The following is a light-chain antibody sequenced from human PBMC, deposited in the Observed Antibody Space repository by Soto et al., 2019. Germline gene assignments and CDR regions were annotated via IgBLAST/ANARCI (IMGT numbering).Light chain of an antibody. J-gene: IGLJ1*01. V-gene: IGLV1-44*01. CDR1: RSSIGSNT. CDR3: ATWDDSLNAFV. Sequence: QSVLTQPPSASGTPGQRVTISCSGSRSSIGSNTVNWYQHLPGSAPKLLIFGNDQRPSGVPDRFSGSKSGTSASLAVSGLQSEDEADYYCATWDDSLNAFVFGTGTKVTVL. CDR2: GND.